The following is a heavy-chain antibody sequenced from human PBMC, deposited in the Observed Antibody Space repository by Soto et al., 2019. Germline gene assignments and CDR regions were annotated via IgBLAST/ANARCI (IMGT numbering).Heavy chain of an antibody. Sequence: SETLSLTCSVSGGSMSEYFRSWIRQSPGKGLEWIGYIYYLGSTDYNPSLKSRVTISVDTSKRQFSLRLTSVTAADTAGYYCARDGYDRSGRPYQADWGHGSPFTVSP. CDR1: GGSMSEYF. V-gene: IGHV4-59*01. D-gene: IGHD3-10*01. CDR2: IYYLGST. J-gene: IGHJ4*01. CDR3: ARDGYDRSGRPYQAD.